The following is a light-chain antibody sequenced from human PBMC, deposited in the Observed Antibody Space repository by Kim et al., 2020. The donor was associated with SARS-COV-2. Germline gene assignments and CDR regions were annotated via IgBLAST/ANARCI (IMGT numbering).Light chain of an antibody. CDR3: QQFGSSPLYS. Sequence: SPGERANLSCRASQSIGTKPLAWYQQKPGQAPRLLIFRASHRATGVPDRFSGSGSGTDFTLTINRLEPEDFAVYYCQQFGSSPLYSFGQGTKLEIK. J-gene: IGKJ2*03. V-gene: IGKV3-20*01. CDR2: RAS. CDR1: QSIGTKP.